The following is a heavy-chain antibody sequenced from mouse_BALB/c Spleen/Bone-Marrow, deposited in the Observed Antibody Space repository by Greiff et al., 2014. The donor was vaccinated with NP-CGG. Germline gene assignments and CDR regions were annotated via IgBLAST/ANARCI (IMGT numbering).Heavy chain of an antibody. CDR2: IYSGGST. D-gene: IGHD1-1*01. CDR1: GFTFSTYA. CDR3: ARRYYGYWYFDV. J-gene: IGHJ1*01. Sequence: VQLKESGGGLVKPGGSLKLSCAASGFTFSTYAMSWVRQTPEKRLEWVASIYSGGSTYYPDSVKGRFTISRDNARNILYLQMNSLRFEDTAMYYCARRYYGYWYFDVWGAGTTVTVSS. V-gene: IGHV5-6-5*01.